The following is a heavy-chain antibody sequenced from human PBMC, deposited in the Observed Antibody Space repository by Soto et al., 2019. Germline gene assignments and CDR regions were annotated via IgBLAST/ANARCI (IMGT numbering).Heavy chain of an antibody. CDR1: GFTFSSYA. CDR2: ISGSGGST. J-gene: IGHJ4*02. CDR3: AKGAYSGSYFEVGAFDY. V-gene: IGHV3-23*01. D-gene: IGHD1-26*01. Sequence: GGSLRLSCAASGFTFSSYAMSWVRQAPGKGLEWVSAISGSGGSTYYADSVKGRFTISRDNSKNTLYLQMNSLRAEDTAVYYCAKGAYSGSYFEVGAFDYWGQGTLVTVSS.